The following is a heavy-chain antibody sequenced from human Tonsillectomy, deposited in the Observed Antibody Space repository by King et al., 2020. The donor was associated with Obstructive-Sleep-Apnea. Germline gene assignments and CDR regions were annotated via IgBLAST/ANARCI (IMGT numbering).Heavy chain of an antibody. CDR3: ASVGSGDNNWFDP. D-gene: IGHD2-15*01. CDR1: GGSFSGYY. Sequence: VQLQQWGAGLLKPSETLSLTCAVYGGSFSGYYWSWIRQPPGKGLEWIGEINHSGSTNYNPSLKSRVTISVDTSKNQFSLKLSSVTAADTAGYYCASVGSGDNNWFDPWGQGTLVTVSS. V-gene: IGHV4-34*01. J-gene: IGHJ5*02. CDR2: INHSGST.